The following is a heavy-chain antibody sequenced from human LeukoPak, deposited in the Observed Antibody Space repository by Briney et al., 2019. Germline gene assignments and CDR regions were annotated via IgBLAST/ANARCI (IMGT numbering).Heavy chain of an antibody. CDR2: ISAYNGNT. Sequence: ASVKVSCKASGYTFTSYGISWVRQAPGQGLEWMGWISAYNGNTNYAQKLQGRVTMTTDTSTSTAYMELRSLRSDDTAVYYCARDGGGYYYGSGSYYKVFFDYWGQGTLVTVSS. J-gene: IGHJ4*02. D-gene: IGHD3-10*01. CDR3: ARDGGGYYYGSGSYYKVFFDY. CDR1: GYTFTSYG. V-gene: IGHV1-18*01.